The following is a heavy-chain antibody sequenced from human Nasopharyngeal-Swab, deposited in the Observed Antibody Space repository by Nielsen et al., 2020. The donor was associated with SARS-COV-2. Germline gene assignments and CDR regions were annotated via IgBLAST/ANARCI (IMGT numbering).Heavy chain of an antibody. CDR1: GGSISSSNW. V-gene: IGHV4-4*02. CDR2: IYHSGST. D-gene: IGHD3-10*01. J-gene: IGHJ5*02. Sequence: GSLRLSCAVSGGSISSSNWWSWVRQPPGKGLEWIGEIYHSGSTNYNPSLKSRVTISVDKSKNQFSLKLSSVTAADTAVYYCARRVRPGSYWFDPWGQGTLVTVSS. CDR3: ARRVRPGSYWFDP.